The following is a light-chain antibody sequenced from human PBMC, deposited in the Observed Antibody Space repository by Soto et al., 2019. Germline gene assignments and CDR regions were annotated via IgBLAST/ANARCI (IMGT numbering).Light chain of an antibody. CDR2: GAS. J-gene: IGKJ1*01. CDR3: QRSYSTPRT. V-gene: IGKV1-39*01. CDR1: QIISSY. Sequence: DIQMTQSPSSLSASVGDRVTITCRASQIISSYLNWYQQKPGKAPKLLIYGASSLQIGAPSRFSGSGSGIYFTLTISSLQPEDFATYYCQRSYSTPRTFGQGTKVKIK.